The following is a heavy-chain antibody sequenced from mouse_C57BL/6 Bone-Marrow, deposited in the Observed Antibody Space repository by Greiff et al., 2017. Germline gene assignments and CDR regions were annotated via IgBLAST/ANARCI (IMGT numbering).Heavy chain of an antibody. J-gene: IGHJ3*01. Sequence: QVQLEESGAELVRPGTSVKMSCKASGYTFTNYWIGWAKQRPGHGLEWIGDIYPGGGYTNYNEKFKGKATLTADKSSSTAYMQFSSLTSEDSAIYYCARGYGYFAWFAYWGQGTLVTVSA. V-gene: IGHV1-63*01. CDR1: GYTFTNYW. CDR3: ARGYGYFAWFAY. D-gene: IGHD2-2*01. CDR2: IYPGGGYT.